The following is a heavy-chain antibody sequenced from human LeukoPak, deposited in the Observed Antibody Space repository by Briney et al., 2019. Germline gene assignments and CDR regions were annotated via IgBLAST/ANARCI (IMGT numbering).Heavy chain of an antibody. J-gene: IGHJ4*02. Sequence: PSETLSLTCTVSGGSISSGSYYWSWIRQPAGKGLEWIGRIYTSGSTNYNPSLKSRVTISVDTSKNQFSLKLSSVTAADTAVYYCAREGGSGNSFQPSGSFSIDYWGQGTLVTVSS. D-gene: IGHD3-10*01. CDR3: AREGGSGNSFQPSGSFSIDY. CDR2: IYTSGST. CDR1: GGSISSGSYY. V-gene: IGHV4-61*02.